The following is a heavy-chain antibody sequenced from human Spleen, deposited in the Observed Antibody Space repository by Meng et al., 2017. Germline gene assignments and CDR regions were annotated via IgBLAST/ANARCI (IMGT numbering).Heavy chain of an antibody. V-gene: IGHV3-21*01. CDR1: GFTFSGHW. CDR2: ISGSGVFP. J-gene: IGHJ5*02. CDR3: ARESIAAAGNWFDP. Sequence: GESLKISCAASGFTFSGHWMHWVRQAPGKGLEWVSGISGSGVFPHYAASVKGRFTISRDNSKNSLYLQMNSLRAEDTAVYYCARESIAAAGNWFDPWGQGTLVTVSS. D-gene: IGHD6-13*01.